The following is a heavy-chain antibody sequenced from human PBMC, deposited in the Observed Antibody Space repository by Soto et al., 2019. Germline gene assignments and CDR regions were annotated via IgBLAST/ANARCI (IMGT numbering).Heavy chain of an antibody. V-gene: IGHV1-69*01. CDR1: GGSFSNDP. D-gene: IGHD1-26*01. Sequence: QVQLVQSGAEVKKPGSSVKVSCKASGGSFSNDPISWVRQAPGQGLEWMGGIIPVIGKPDYAQKYQGRVTIAADESTSTAYMELTNLVSQDTAMYYCATGEWELPHFWGQGSLHTVSS. CDR2: IIPVIGKP. J-gene: IGHJ4*02. CDR3: ATGEWELPHF.